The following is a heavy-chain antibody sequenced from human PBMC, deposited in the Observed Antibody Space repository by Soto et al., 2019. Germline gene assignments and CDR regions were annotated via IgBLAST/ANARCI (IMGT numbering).Heavy chain of an antibody. D-gene: IGHD3-22*01. CDR3: ARNYYDSSDRDYLDY. V-gene: IGHV1-2*02. J-gene: IGHJ4*02. CDR1: GYNFTSYY. Sequence: GASVKVSCKASGYNFTSYYIHWVRQAPGQGLEWMGWINPITGGTNYAPKFLGRVTMTRDTPITTAYMELSRLRSDDTAVYYCARNYYDSSDRDYLDYWGQGTPVTGSS. CDR2: INPITGGT.